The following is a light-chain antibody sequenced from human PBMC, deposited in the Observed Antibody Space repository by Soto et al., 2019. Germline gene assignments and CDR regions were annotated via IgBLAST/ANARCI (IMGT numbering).Light chain of an antibody. CDR1: RSISNW. J-gene: IGKJ4*01. CDR3: QQYDNLPLT. CDR2: DAS. V-gene: IGKV1-33*01. Sequence: GDRVTITCRASRSISNWVAWYQQQTWKAPKLLIYDASNLETGVPSRFSGSGSGTDFTFTINSLQPEDIATYYCQQYDNLPLTFGGGTKVDIK.